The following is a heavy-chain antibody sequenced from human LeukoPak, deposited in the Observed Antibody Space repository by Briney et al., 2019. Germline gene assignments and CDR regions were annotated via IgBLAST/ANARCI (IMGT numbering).Heavy chain of an antibody. CDR2: IKQDGSEK. J-gene: IGHJ4*02. CDR1: GFTFSSNW. Sequence: PGGSLRLSCAASGFTFSSNWMSWVRQAPGKGLEWVANIKQDGSEKYYVDSVKGRFTISRDNAKNSLYLQMNSLRAEDTAVYYCARFIAAPYYFDYWGRGTLVTVSS. D-gene: IGHD6-13*01. V-gene: IGHV3-7*01. CDR3: ARFIAAPYYFDY.